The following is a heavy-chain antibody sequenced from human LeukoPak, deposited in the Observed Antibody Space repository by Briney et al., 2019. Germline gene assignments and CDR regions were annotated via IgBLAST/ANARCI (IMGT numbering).Heavy chain of an antibody. CDR3: ARLSIAAAGTYYYYYYYMDV. J-gene: IGHJ6*03. CDR1: GFAFGSYW. Sequence: GGSLRLSCAASGFAFGSYWMSWVRQAPGKGLEWVANIKEDGSEKYYLDSVKGRISISRDNAKNSLYLQMNSLRAEDTAVYYCARLSIAAAGTYYYYYYYMDVWGKGTTVTVSS. D-gene: IGHD6-13*01. V-gene: IGHV3-7*01. CDR2: IKEDGSEK.